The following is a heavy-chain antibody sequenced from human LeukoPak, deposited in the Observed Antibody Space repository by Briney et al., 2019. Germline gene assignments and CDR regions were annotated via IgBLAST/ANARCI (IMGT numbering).Heavy chain of an antibody. CDR3: ARHLTAYYYDSSGYN. V-gene: IGHV1-2*06. J-gene: IGHJ4*02. CDR1: GYTFTGYD. Sequence: GASVKVSCKASGYTFTGYDMHWVRQAPGQGLEWMGRINPNSGGTNYAQKFQGRVTMTRDTSISTAYMELSRLRSDDTAVYYCARHLTAYYYDSSGYNWGQGTLAAVSS. CDR2: INPNSGGT. D-gene: IGHD3-22*01.